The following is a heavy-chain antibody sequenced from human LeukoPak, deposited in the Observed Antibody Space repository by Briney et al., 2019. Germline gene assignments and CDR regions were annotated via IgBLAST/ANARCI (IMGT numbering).Heavy chain of an antibody. Sequence: PGGSLRLSCAASGFTFSSYGMHWVRQAPGKGLEWVAVIWYDGSNKYYADSVKGRFTISRDNSKNTLYLQMNSLRAEDTAVYYCARVPRGYSYGSAFDIWGQGTMVTVSS. V-gene: IGHV3-33*01. CDR3: ARVPRGYSYGSAFDI. J-gene: IGHJ3*02. D-gene: IGHD5-18*01. CDR2: IWYDGSNK. CDR1: GFTFSSYG.